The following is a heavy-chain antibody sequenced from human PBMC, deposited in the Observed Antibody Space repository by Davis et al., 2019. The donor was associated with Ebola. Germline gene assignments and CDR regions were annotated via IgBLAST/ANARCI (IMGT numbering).Heavy chain of an antibody. CDR2: IKQDGSEK. CDR3: ARAGNYASPHHFDY. J-gene: IGHJ4*02. D-gene: IGHD1-7*01. CDR1: GFTFSNYW. V-gene: IGHV3-7*01. Sequence: GGSLRLSCAASGFTFSNYWIHWVRQAPGKGLEWVANIKQDGSEKYYVDSVRGRFTISRDNAKNSLFLQVNSLRAEDTALYYCARAGNYASPHHFDYWGQGSLVTVSS.